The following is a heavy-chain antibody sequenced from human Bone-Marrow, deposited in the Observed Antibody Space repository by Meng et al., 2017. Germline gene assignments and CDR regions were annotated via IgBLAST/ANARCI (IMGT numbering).Heavy chain of an antibody. V-gene: IGHV4-34*01. Sequence: SETLSLTCAVYGGSFSGYYWSWIRQPPGKGLEWIGEINHSGSTNYNPSLKSRVTISVDTSKNQFSLKLSSVTAADTAVYYCARHSGWTAQKYYYYYGMDVWGQGTTVTGSS. D-gene: IGHD6-19*01. CDR3: ARHSGWTAQKYYYYYGMDV. J-gene: IGHJ6*01. CDR1: GGSFSGYY. CDR2: INHSGST.